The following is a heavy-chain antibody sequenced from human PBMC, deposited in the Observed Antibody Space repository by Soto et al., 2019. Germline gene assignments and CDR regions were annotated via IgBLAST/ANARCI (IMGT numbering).Heavy chain of an antibody. CDR3: ARDRVDTAMVPGNFYYYGMDV. D-gene: IGHD5-18*01. Sequence: TSETLSLTCAVSGYSISSGYYWGWIRQPPGKGLEWIGSIYHSGSTYYNPSLKSRVTISVDTSKNQFSLKLSPVTAADTAVYYCARDRVDTAMVPGNFYYYGMDVWGQGTTVTVSS. J-gene: IGHJ6*02. V-gene: IGHV4-38-2*02. CDR1: GYSISSGYY. CDR2: IYHSGST.